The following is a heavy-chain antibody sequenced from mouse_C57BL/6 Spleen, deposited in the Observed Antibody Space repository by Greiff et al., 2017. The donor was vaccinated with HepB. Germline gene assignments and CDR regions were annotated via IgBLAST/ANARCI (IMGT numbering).Heavy chain of an antibody. CDR2: FDPSDSYT. CDR3: ARGYDGVMDY. J-gene: IGHJ4*01. CDR1: GYTFTSYW. D-gene: IGHD2-2*01. Sequence: QVQLKQPGAELVMPGASVKLSCKASGYTFTSYWMHWVKQRPGQGLEWIGEFDPSDSYTNYNQKFKGKSTLTVDKSSSTAYMQLSSLTSEDSAVYYCARGYDGVMDYWGQGTSVTVSS. V-gene: IGHV1-69*01.